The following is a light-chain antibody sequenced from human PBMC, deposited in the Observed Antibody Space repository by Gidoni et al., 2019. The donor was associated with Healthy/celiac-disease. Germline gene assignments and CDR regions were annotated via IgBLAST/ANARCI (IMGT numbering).Light chain of an antibody. CDR2: SNN. J-gene: IGLJ2*01. V-gene: IGLV1-44*01. CDR1: SSNSGSNT. CDR3: AAWEDSLNGQRV. Sequence: QSVLTQPPSASGTPGQRVTISCSGSSSNSGSNTVNWYQQLPGTAPKLLIYSNNQRPSGVPDRFSGPKSGTSASLAISGLQSEDEADYYCAAWEDSLNGQRVFGGGTKLTVL.